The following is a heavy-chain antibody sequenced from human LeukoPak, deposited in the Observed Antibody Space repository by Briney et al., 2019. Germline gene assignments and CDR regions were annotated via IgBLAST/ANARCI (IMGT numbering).Heavy chain of an antibody. V-gene: IGHV5-10-1*01. J-gene: IGHJ4*02. CDR2: IDPSNSYI. D-gene: IGHD6-13*01. CDR3: ARSGVTAAGSDY. Sequence: GESLKISCKVSGYRFTNNWITWVRQMPGKGLEWMGRIDPSNSYINYNSSFQGHVTMSVDKSTSTAYLQWSRLKASDTAMYYCARSGVTAAGSDYWGQGTRVTVSS. CDR1: GYRFTNNW.